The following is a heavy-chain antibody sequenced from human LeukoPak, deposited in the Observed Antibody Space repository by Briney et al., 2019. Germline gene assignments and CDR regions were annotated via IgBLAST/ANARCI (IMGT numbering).Heavy chain of an antibody. CDR3: ARVVGGNYYGSETDDY. CDR1: GYTFTGYY. Sequence: ASVKVSCKASGYTFTGYYMHWVRQAPGQGLEWMGWINPNSGGTKYAQKFQGRVTMTRDTSISTDYMELSRLRSDDTAVYYCARVVGGNYYGSETDDYWGQGTLVTVSS. CDR2: INPNSGGT. D-gene: IGHD3-10*01. V-gene: IGHV1-2*02. J-gene: IGHJ4*02.